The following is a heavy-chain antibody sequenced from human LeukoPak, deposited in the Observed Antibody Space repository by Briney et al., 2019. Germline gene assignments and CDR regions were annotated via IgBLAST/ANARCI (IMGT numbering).Heavy chain of an antibody. D-gene: IGHD2-15*01. CDR2: INPNSGGT. CDR1: GYTFTGYY. J-gene: IGHJ5*02. Sequence: ASVKVSCKASGYTFTGYYMHWVRQAPGQGLEWMGRINPNSGGTNYAQKFQGRVTMTRDTSISTAYMELSRLRSDDTAVYYCARAPPRVVVVAATSYNWFDPWGRGTLVTVSS. V-gene: IGHV1-2*06. CDR3: ARAPPRVVVVAATSYNWFDP.